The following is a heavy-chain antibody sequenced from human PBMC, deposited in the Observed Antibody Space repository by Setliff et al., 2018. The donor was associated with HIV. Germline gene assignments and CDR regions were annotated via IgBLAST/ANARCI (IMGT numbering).Heavy chain of an antibody. V-gene: IGHV3-11*01. D-gene: IGHD3-3*01. CDR2: ISSSGSTI. CDR1: GFTFSDHY. Sequence: PGGSLRLSCAAPGFTFSDHYMSWIRQAPGKGLEWVSYISSSGSTIYYADSVKGRFTISRDNAKNSLYLQMNSLRAEDTAVYYCASNGFWSGYSTILDYWGQGTLVTVSS. J-gene: IGHJ4*02. CDR3: ASNGFWSGYSTILDY.